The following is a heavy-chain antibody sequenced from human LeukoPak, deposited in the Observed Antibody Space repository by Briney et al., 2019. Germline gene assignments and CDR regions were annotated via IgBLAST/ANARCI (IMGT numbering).Heavy chain of an antibody. CDR2: ISYDGSNK. J-gene: IGHJ4*02. CDR1: GFIFSNYD. Sequence: PGGSLRLSCAASGFIFSNYDIHWVRQAPGKGLEWVAVISYDGSNKYYADSVKGRFTISRDNSKNTLFLQKNSLKAEDTAVYYCAKDPQRYSGSYSYYFDYWGQGTLVTVSS. CDR3: AKDPQRYSGSYSYYFDY. V-gene: IGHV3-30*18. D-gene: IGHD1-26*01.